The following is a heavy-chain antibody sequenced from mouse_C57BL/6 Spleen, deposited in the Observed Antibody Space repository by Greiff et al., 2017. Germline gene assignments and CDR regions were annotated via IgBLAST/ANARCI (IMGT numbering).Heavy chain of an antibody. V-gene: IGHV8-12*01. CDR3: ARSYSNYWFAY. J-gene: IGHJ3*01. CDR2: IYWDDDK. CDR1: GFSLSTSGMG. Sequence: QVTLKVCGPGILQSSQTLSLTCSFSGFSLSTSGMGVSWIRQPSGKGLEWLAHIYWDDDKRSNPSLKSRLTISKDTSRNQVFLKITSVDTADTATYYCARSYSNYWFAYWGQGTLVTVSA. D-gene: IGHD2-5*01.